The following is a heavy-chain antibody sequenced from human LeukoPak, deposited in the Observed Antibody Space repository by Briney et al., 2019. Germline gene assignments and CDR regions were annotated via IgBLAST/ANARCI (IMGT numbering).Heavy chain of an antibody. CDR3: ARGGSYSDY. V-gene: IGHV4-4*09. Sequence: ETLSLTCTVSGGSISSYYWSWIRQPPGKGLEWIGYIYTSGSTNYNPSLKSRVTISVDTSKNQFSLKLSSVTAADTAVYYCARGGSYSDYWGQGTLVTVSS. D-gene: IGHD1-26*01. CDR2: IYTSGST. CDR1: GGSISSYY. J-gene: IGHJ4*02.